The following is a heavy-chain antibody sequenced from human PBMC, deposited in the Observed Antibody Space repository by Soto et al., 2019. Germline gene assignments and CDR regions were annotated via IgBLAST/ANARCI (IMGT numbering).Heavy chain of an antibody. J-gene: IGHJ5*01. Sequence: GGSLRLSCAASGFTFSDYGMHWVRQAPGKGPEWLAVISYDGTTQHYADSVKGRFTVSRDLSKNTVYLHMNSLRADDTAVYYCVGKWFDFWGQGTLVTVSS. CDR3: VGKWFDF. CDR2: ISYDGTTQ. V-gene: IGHV3-30*03. CDR1: GFTFSDYG.